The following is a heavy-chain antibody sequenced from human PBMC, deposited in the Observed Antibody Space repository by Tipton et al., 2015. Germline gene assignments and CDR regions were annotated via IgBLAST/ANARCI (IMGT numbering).Heavy chain of an antibody. D-gene: IGHD6-13*01. CDR3: ARENSIWYPYCDH. CDR2: ISAYNGNT. J-gene: IGHJ4*02. CDR1: GYTFTSYG. V-gene: IGHV1-18*01. Sequence: QLVQSGAEVKKPGASVKVSCKASGYTFTSYGISWVRQAPGQGLEWMGWISAYNGNTKCAQKLQGRVTMTTDTSTSTAYMELRSLRSDDTAFYFCARENSIWYPYCDHWGQGTLVTVAS.